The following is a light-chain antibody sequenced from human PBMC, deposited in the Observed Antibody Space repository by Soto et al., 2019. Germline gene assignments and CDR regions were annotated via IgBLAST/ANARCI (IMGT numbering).Light chain of an antibody. CDR2: DAS. CDR1: QSVNSY. Sequence: EIVLTQSPATLSLSPGERATLSCRASQSVNSYLAWYQQKPGQAPGLLIYDASNRATGIPARFSGSGSGTDFTLTISSLGPEDLAVYYCQQRSTWPPSFGGGTKVEIK. V-gene: IGKV3-11*01. J-gene: IGKJ4*01. CDR3: QQRSTWPPS.